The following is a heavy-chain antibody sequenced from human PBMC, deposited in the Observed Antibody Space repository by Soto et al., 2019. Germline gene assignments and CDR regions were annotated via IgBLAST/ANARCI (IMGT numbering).Heavy chain of an antibody. CDR1: GGSFSGHY. J-gene: IGHJ4*02. D-gene: IGHD3-9*01. CDR3: ARTQSNDWFVDY. Sequence: KASETLSLTCAVYGGSFSGHYWSWIRQPPGKGLEWIGEINHSGSTIYNPSLKSRVTISLDTSKNQLSLKLSSVTAADTAVYYCARTQSNDWFVDYWGQGTLVTVSS. CDR2: INHSGST. V-gene: IGHV4-34*01.